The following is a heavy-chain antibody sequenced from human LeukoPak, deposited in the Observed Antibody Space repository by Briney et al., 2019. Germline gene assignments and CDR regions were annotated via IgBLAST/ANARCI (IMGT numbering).Heavy chain of an antibody. V-gene: IGHV3-21*01. CDR3: ARDMGYSGSHLRPLLFYYYYMDV. Sequence: PGGSLRLSCAASGFTFSSYSMNWVRQAPGKGLEWVSSISSSSSYIYYADSVKGRFTISRDNAKNSLYLQMNSLRAEDTAVYYCARDMGYSGSHLRPLLFYYYYMDVWGKGTTVTVSS. CDR2: ISSSSSYI. J-gene: IGHJ6*03. D-gene: IGHD1-26*01. CDR1: GFTFSSYS.